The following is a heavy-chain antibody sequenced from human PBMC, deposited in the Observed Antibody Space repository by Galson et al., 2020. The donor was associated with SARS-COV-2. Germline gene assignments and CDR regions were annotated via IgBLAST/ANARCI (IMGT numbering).Heavy chain of an antibody. D-gene: IGHD3-9*01. V-gene: IGHV2-70*01. CDR3: ALITYDVLAGYYKGFDY. CDR2: IVWDDDK. CDR1: GFSLSTSGMC. J-gene: IGHJ4*02. Sequence: SGPTLVKPTQTLTLTCTFPGFSLSTSGMCVSWIRQPPGTALEWLALIVWDDDKYYSTSLKTRLTISKDTSKNQVVLTMTNMDPVDTATYYWALITYDVLAGYYKGFDYWGQGTLVTVSS.